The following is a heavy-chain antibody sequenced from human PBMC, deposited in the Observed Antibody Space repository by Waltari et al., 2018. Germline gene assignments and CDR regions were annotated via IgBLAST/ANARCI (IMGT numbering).Heavy chain of an antibody. CDR2: GGT. J-gene: IGHJ4*02. D-gene: IGHD6-19*01. V-gene: IGHV1-2*02. Sequence: GGTNYAQKFQGRVTMTRDTSISTAYMELSRLRSDDTAVYYCARVRSSGWYYFDYWGQGTLVTVSS. CDR3: ARVRSSGWYYFDY.